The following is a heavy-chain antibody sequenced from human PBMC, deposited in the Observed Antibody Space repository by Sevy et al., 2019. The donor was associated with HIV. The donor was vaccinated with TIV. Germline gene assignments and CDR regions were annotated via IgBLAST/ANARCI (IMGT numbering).Heavy chain of an antibody. CDR2: ISSSSSYT. V-gene: IGHV3-11*06. Sequence: GESLKISCAASGFTFSDYYMSWIRQAPGKGLEWVSYISSSSSYTNYADSVKGRFTISRDNAKNSLYLQMNSLRAEDTAVYYCARDHTSKNLIAAAGTVAYWGQGTLVTVSS. CDR3: ARDHTSKNLIAAAGTVAY. D-gene: IGHD6-13*01. J-gene: IGHJ4*02. CDR1: GFTFSDYY.